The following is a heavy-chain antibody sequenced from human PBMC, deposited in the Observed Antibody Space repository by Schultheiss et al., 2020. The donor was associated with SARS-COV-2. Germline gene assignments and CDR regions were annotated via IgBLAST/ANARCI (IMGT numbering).Heavy chain of an antibody. CDR3: ARDSSSSSVYFDY. J-gene: IGHJ4*02. CDR1: GGSISSYY. D-gene: IGHD6-13*01. V-gene: IGHV4-34*01. CDR2: INHGGST. Sequence: SETLSLTCTVSGGSISSYYWSWIRQPPGKGLEWIGEINHGGSTNYNPSLKSRVTMSVDTSKNQFSLKLSAVTAADTAVYYCARDSSSSSVYFDYWGQGTLVTVSS.